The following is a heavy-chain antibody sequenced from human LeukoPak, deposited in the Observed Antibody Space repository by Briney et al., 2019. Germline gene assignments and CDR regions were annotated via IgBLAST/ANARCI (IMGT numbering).Heavy chain of an antibody. J-gene: IGHJ4*02. Sequence: NSSETLSLTCTVSGGSISSYYWSWIRQPPGKGLEWIGYIYYSGSTNYNPSLKSRVTISVDTSKNQFSLKLSSVTAADTAVYYCARDHSSSWQSFDYWGQGTLVTVSS. CDR3: ARDHSSSWQSFDY. CDR2: IYYSGST. D-gene: IGHD6-13*01. CDR1: GGSISSYY. V-gene: IGHV4-59*01.